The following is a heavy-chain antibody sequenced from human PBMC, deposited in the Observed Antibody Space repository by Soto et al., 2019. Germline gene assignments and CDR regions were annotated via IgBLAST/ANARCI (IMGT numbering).Heavy chain of an antibody. V-gene: IGHV4-59*01. Sequence: PSETLSLTCTVSGGSISGYYWSWIRQPPGKGLEWIGYIYHTGSTNYNPSLKSRVTISGDTSKNQFSLKLSSVTAADTAVYYCARGYCSGSSCYSRFYAYRGQGTLVTVSS. CDR1: GGSISGYY. J-gene: IGHJ4*02. D-gene: IGHD2-15*01. CDR2: IYHTGST. CDR3: ARGYCSGSSCYSRFYAY.